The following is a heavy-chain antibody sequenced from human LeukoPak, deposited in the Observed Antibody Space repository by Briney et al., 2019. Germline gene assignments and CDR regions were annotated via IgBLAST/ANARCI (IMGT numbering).Heavy chain of an antibody. CDR2: INPNSGGT. CDR1: GYTFTSYG. D-gene: IGHD2-2*01. J-gene: IGHJ5*02. V-gene: IGHV1-2*02. CDR3: ARDLGTSCP. Sequence: ASVKVSCKASGYTFTSYGISWVRQAPGQGLEWMGWINPNSGGTNYAQKFQGRVTMTRDTSISTAYMELSRLRSDDTAVNYCARDLGTSCPWGQGTLVTVSS.